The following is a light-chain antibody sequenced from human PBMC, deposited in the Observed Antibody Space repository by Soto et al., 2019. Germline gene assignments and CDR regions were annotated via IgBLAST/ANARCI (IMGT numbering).Light chain of an antibody. V-gene: IGLV1-44*01. CDR2: SNN. CDR3: AAWDDSLNGHVV. Sequence: QSVLTQPPSASGTPGQWVTISCSGSSSNIGRNTVNWYQQLPGTAPKLLIHSNNQRPSGVPDRFSGSKSGTSASLAISGLQSEDEAHYYCAAWDDSLNGHVVFGGGTKLTVL. J-gene: IGLJ2*01. CDR1: SSNIGRNT.